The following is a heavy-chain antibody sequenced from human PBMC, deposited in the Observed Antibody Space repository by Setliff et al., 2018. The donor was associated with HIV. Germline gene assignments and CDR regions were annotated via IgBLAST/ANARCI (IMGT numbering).Heavy chain of an antibody. V-gene: IGHV3-74*01. J-gene: IGHJ3*02. D-gene: IGHD6-19*01. CDR2: INSDGSST. CDR3: AKRGEQWLAYAFDI. Sequence: GGSLRLSCAASGFTFSSYWMHWVRQAPGKGLVWVSRINSDGSSTSYADSVKGRFTISRDNAKNTLYLQMNSLRAEDTAVYYCAKRGEQWLAYAFDIWGQGTMVTVSS. CDR1: GFTFSSYW.